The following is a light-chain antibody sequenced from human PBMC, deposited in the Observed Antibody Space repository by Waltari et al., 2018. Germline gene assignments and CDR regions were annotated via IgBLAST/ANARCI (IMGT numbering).Light chain of an antibody. J-gene: IGKJ1*01. V-gene: IGKV2D-29*02. Sequence: DIVMTQTPLSLPVTPGEPASISCRSSQSLLHSNGNTYLHWYLQKPGQSPRLLIYKVTNRESGVPDRFSGSGSGTDCTLKISRVEPEDVGVYYCMQSTKDPTFGQGTKVEIK. CDR2: KVT. CDR1: QSLLHSNGNTY. CDR3: MQSTKDPT.